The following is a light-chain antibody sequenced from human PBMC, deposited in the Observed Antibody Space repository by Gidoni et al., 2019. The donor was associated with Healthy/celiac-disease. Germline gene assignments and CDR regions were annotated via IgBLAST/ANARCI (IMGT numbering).Light chain of an antibody. V-gene: IGKV4-1*01. Sequence: DIVMTQAPDSLGVSLRERDTINCKSSQSVLYSSNNKNYLAWYQQKPGQPPKLLIYWASTRESGVPDRFSGSGSGTDFTLTISSLQAEDVAVYYCQQYYSSSLTFGGGTKVEIK. J-gene: IGKJ4*01. CDR2: WAS. CDR1: QSVLYSSNNKNY. CDR3: QQYYSSSLT.